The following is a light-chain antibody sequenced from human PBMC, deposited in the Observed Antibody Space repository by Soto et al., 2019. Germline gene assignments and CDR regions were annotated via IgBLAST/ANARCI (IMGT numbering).Light chain of an antibody. CDR1: QSISSN. CDR3: QQYNNWPPMWT. V-gene: IGKV3-15*01. CDR2: AVS. Sequence: EILMTQSPATLSVSPGXRATLSCRASQSISSNLAWYQQKPGQAPRLLIYAVSTRASGIPARFRGSGSGTDFTLTISSLQSEDFAVYYCQQYNNWPPMWTFGQGTKVDIK. J-gene: IGKJ1*01.